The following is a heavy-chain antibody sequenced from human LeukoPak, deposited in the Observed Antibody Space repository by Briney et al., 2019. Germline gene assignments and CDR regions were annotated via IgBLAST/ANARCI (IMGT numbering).Heavy chain of an antibody. J-gene: IGHJ4*02. CDR1: GFTFSSYS. V-gene: IGHV3-21*01. Sequence: GGSLRLSCAASGFTFSSYSMNWVRQAPGQGLEWVSSISSSSSYIYYADSVKGRFTISRDNAENSLYLQMNSLRAEDTAVYYCARDTGYCSNTNCYNPHYDHWGQGTLVTVSS. D-gene: IGHD2-2*02. CDR3: ARDTGYCSNTNCYNPHYDH. CDR2: ISSSSSYI.